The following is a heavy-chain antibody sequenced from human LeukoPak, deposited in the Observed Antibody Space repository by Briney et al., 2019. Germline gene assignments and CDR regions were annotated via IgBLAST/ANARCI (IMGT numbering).Heavy chain of an antibody. V-gene: IGHV3-30*03. D-gene: IGHD6-19*01. J-gene: IGHJ5*02. CDR1: GFSIGNYG. CDR2: ISHDGGVK. CDR3: ARDWGSSGWYNWFDP. Sequence: GGSLRLSCAVSGFSIGNYGMHWVRQAPDNGLEWVAMISHDGGVKYYGDSVKGRLTISRDNSENTLYLQMNSLRVEDTAVYYCARDWGSSGWYNWFDPWGQGTLVTVSS.